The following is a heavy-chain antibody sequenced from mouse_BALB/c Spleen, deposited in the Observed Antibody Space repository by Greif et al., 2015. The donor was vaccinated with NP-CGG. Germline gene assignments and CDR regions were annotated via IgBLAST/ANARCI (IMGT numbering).Heavy chain of an antibody. J-gene: IGHJ2*01. CDR3: ARSGSSYFDY. CDR2: INPSTGYT. CDR1: GYTFTSYW. Sequence: QVQLQQPGAELAKPGASVKMSCKASGYTFTSYWMHWVKQRPGQGLEWIGYINPSTGYTEYNQKFKDKATLTADKSSSTAYMQLSSLTSEDSAVYYCARSGSSYFDYWGQGTTLTVSS. D-gene: IGHD1-1*01. V-gene: IGHV1-7*01.